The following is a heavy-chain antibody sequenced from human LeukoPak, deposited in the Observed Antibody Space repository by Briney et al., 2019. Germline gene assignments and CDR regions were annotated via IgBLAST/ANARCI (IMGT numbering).Heavy chain of an antibody. D-gene: IGHD2-21*01. CDR2: IKADGSVK. J-gene: IGHJ3*02. Sequence: GGSLRLSCAASEFTFSTFWMSWVRQARGKGLEWVANIKADGSVKHYVDSVEGRFSISRDNARSSLYLQMNSLRAEDTAVYYCVRDSDYQRNSGGLYAHYDALDIWGHGTMVTVSS. V-gene: IGHV3-7*01. CDR1: EFTFSTFW. CDR3: VRDSDYQRNSGGLYAHYDALDI.